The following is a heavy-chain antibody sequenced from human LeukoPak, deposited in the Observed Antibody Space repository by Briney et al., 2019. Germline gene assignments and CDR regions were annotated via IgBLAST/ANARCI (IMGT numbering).Heavy chain of an antibody. CDR1: GYTFTGYY. CDR2: INPNSGGT. V-gene: IGHV1-2*02. D-gene: IGHD5-18*01. Sequence: GASVKVSCKASGYTFTGYYMHWVRQAPGQGLEWMGWINPNSGGTSYAQKFQGRVTMTRDTSISTAYMELSRLRSDDTAVYYCARGGYSYGRLDYWGQGTLVTVSS. J-gene: IGHJ4*02. CDR3: ARGGYSYGRLDY.